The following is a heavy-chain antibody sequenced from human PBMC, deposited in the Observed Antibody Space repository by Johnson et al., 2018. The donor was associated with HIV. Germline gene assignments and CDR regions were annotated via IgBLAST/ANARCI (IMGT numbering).Heavy chain of an antibody. CDR1: GFTFSDYS. J-gene: IGHJ3*02. V-gene: IGHV3-30*01. CDR2: ISHDGSNT. CDR3: ARGYTWNDVSI. D-gene: IGHD1-1*01. Sequence: QVQLVESGGNVVQPGRSQRLSCAASGFTFSDYSMHWVRQAPGKGLEWVAIISHDGSNTYFADSVQGRFTISRDNFKNTVYLQMNSLRTVDTAVYYCARGYTWNDVSIWGQGTMVTVSS.